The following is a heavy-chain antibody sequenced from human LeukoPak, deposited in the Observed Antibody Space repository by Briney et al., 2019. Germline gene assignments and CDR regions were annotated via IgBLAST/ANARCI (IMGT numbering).Heavy chain of an antibody. CDR3: ARDVHGDYSLRFSPNPYYYYYGMDV. CDR2: ISSSSSYI. V-gene: IGHV3-21*01. Sequence: GGSLRLSCAASGFTFSSYAMSWVRQAPGKGLEWVSSISSSSSYIYYADSVKGRFTISRDNAKNSLYLQMNSLRAEDTAVYYCARDVHGDYSLRFSPNPYYYYYGMDVWGQGTTVAVSS. CDR1: GFTFSSYA. D-gene: IGHD4-17*01. J-gene: IGHJ6*02.